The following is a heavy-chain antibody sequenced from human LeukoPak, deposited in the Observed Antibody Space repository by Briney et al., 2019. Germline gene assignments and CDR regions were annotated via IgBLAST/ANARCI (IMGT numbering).Heavy chain of an antibody. CDR3: ARDWIDRGTFDP. Sequence: GGSLRLSCAASGFTFSSYYMHWVRQAPGKGLVWVSRIKSDGSVTGYADFVKGRFTISRDNAKNTVYLQMNSLRAEDTAVYYCARDWIDRGTFDPWGQGTLVTVSS. V-gene: IGHV3-74*01. J-gene: IGHJ5*02. CDR1: GFTFSSYY. D-gene: IGHD2-2*03. CDR2: IKSDGSVT.